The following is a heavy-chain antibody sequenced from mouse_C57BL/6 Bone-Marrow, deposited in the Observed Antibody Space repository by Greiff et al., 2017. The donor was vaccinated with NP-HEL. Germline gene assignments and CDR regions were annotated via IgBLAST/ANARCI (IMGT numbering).Heavy chain of an antibody. V-gene: IGHV1-82*01. J-gene: IGHJ1*03. CDR1: GYAFSSSW. D-gene: IGHD1-1*01. CDR3: ATLITTVVATDWYFDV. Sequence: VQLQQSGPELVKPGASVKISCKASGYAFSSSWMNWVKQRPGKGLEWIGRIYPGDGDTNYNGKFKGKATLTADKSSSTAYMQLSSLTSEDSAVYFCATLITTVVATDWYFDVWGTGTTVTVSS. CDR2: IYPGDGDT.